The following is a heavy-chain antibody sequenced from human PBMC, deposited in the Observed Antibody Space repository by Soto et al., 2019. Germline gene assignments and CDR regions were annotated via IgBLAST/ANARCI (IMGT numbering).Heavy chain of an antibody. CDR1: GFSFSDYS. CDR2: ISGSSSYI. V-gene: IGHV3-21*01. CDR3: ARDGAHCSGTGCRDYYHYMDV. J-gene: IGHJ6*03. Sequence: EVQLVESGGGLVKPGGSLRLSCAASGFSFSDYSMNWVRQAPGKGLEWVSSISGSSSYIYYADSLKGRVTVSRDNAEKSLYLQMNSLRAEDTAVYYCARDGAHCSGTGCRDYYHYMDVWGKGTTVTVSS. D-gene: IGHD2-2*01.